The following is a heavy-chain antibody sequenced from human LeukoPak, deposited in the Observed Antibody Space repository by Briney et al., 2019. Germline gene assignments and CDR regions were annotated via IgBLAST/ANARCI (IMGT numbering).Heavy chain of an antibody. CDR3: ARVVVVPAAILNAFDI. CDR1: GFIFSSMW. D-gene: IGHD2-2*02. CDR2: ISSSSSYI. Sequence: GGSLRLSCAASGFIFSSMWMTWVRQAPGKGLEWVSSISSSSSYIYYADSVKGRFTISRDNAKNSLYLQMNSLRAEDTAVYYCARVVVVPAAILNAFDIWGQGTMVTVSS. J-gene: IGHJ3*02. V-gene: IGHV3-21*01.